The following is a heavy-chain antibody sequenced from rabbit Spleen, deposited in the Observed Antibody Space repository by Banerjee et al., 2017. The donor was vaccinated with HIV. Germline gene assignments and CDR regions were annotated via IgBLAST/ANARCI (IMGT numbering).Heavy chain of an antibody. D-gene: IGHD1-1*01. J-gene: IGHJ4*01. Sequence: QSLEESGGGLVQPEGSLALTCKASGFSFSSSDYICWVRQAPGKGLEWISCIAGSSSGFTYSATWAKGRFTISKTSSTTVTLQVTSLTAADTATYFCARDLTDVIGWNFGWWGPGTLVTVS. CDR3: ARDLTDVIGWNFGW. CDR2: IAGSSSGFT. V-gene: IGHV1S40*01. CDR1: GFSFSSSDY.